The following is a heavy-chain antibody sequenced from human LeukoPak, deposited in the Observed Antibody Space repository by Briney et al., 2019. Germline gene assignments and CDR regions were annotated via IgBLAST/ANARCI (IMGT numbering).Heavy chain of an antibody. CDR2: ISSSCSATYI. CDR3: ARDPGRSGGSCYSDY. D-gene: IGHD2-15*01. V-gene: IGHV3-21*01. J-gene: IGHJ4*02. Sequence: GGSLRLSCAASGFTLGSFSMTWVRQAPGKGREWVSTISSSCSATYIYYADSVKGRFTISRDNTKNSLYLQMNSLRAEDTAVYYCARDPGRSGGSCYSDYWGQGTLVTVSS. CDR1: GFTLGSFS.